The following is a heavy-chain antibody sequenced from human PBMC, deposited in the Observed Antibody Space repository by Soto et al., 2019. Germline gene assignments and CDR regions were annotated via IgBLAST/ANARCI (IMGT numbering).Heavy chain of an antibody. Sequence: ASVKVSCKASGYTFTSYAMHWVRQAPGQRLEWMGWINAGNGNTKYSQKFQGRVTITRDTSASTAYMELSSLRSEDTAVYYCARQSEYYYASGRAAPLYGMDVWGQGTTGTVSS. J-gene: IGHJ6*02. CDR1: GYTFTSYA. CDR2: INAGNGNT. CDR3: ARQSEYYYASGRAAPLYGMDV. V-gene: IGHV1-3*01. D-gene: IGHD3-10*01.